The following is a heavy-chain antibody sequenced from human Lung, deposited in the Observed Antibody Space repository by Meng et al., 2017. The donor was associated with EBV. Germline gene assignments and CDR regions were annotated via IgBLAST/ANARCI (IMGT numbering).Heavy chain of an antibody. Sequence: QVQLQQSGPSLVKPSXXXXLXXTISRDSVSSRSVAWDWIRQSPTRGLEWLGRTYYRSKWYNDYAQSVKSRITIKPDTSKNQFSLQLNSVTPEDTAVYYCALSTVTSNGWRFDYWGLETLGTVSS. CDR2: TYYRSKWYN. D-gene: IGHD4-17*01. CDR3: ALSTVTSNGWRFDY. CDR1: RDSVSSRSVA. V-gene: IGHV6-1*01. J-gene: IGHJ4*02.